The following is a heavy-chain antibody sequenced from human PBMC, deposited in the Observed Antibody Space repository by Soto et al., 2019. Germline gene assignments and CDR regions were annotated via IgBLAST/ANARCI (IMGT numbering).Heavy chain of an antibody. CDR3: ARDRGSGDFDY. D-gene: IGHD1-26*01. CDR2: IWYDGSNK. CDR1: GFTFSSYG. J-gene: IGHJ4*02. V-gene: IGHV3-33*01. Sequence: QVQLVESGGGVGQPGRSLRLSCAASGFTFSSYGMHWVRQAPGKGLEWVAVIWYDGSNKYYADSVKGRFTISRDNSKNTLYLQMNSLRAEDTAVYYCARDRGSGDFDYWGQGTLVTVSS.